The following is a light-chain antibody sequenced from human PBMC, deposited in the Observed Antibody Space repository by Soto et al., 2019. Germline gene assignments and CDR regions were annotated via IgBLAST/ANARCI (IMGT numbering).Light chain of an antibody. CDR1: QAISKY. Sequence: DIQMTQFPSSLSASVGDRVTITCRASQAISKYVAWYQQKPGKVPKLLIYATSTLQSEVPSRFSASGSGTDFTLTISSLQPEDVATYYCQKHNTAPWTFGQGTKVDIK. V-gene: IGKV1-27*01. CDR2: ATS. CDR3: QKHNTAPWT. J-gene: IGKJ1*01.